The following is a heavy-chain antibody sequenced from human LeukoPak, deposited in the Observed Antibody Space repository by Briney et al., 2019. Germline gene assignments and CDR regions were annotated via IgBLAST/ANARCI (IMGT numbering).Heavy chain of an antibody. Sequence: TGRSLRLSCAASGFTFSNYAMHWVRQAPGKGLEWVAVISYDGTNKYYADSLKGRFTISRDNSKNTLFLQMDSLRAEDTAVYYCASSGYYDYWGQGTLVTVSS. CDR3: ASSGYYDY. CDR1: GFTFSNYA. J-gene: IGHJ4*02. V-gene: IGHV3-30*04. D-gene: IGHD3-22*01. CDR2: ISYDGTNK.